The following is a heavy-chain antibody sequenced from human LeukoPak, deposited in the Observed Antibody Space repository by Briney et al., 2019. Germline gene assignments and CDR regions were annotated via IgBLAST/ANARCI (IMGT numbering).Heavy chain of an antibody. V-gene: IGHV4-61*02. D-gene: IGHD3-10*01. CDR1: GGSISSGSYY. CDR2: IYTSGST. J-gene: IGHJ4*02. CDR3: ANTPYYYGSGSYWFDY. Sequence: SQTLSLTCTVSGGSISSGSYYWSWIRQPAGKGLEWIGRIYTSGSTNYNPSLKSRVTISVDTSKNQFSLKLSSVTAADTAVYYCANTPYYYGSGSYWFDYWGQGTLVTVSS.